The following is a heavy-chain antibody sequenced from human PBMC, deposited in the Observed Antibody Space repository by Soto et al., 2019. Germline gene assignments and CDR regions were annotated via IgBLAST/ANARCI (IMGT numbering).Heavy chain of an antibody. V-gene: IGHV1-2*04. CDR1: GYTFTGYY. J-gene: IGHJ3*02. CDR3: ALSSGWYDEWDAFDI. D-gene: IGHD6-19*01. Sequence: ASVKVSCKASGYTFTGYYMHWVRQAPGQGLEWMGWINPNSGGTNYAQKFQGWVTMTRDTSISTAYMELSRLRSDDTAVYYCALSSGWYDEWDAFDIWGQGTMVTVSS. CDR2: INPNSGGT.